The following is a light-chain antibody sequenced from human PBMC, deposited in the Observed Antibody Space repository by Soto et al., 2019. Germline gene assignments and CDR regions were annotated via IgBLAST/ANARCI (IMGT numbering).Light chain of an antibody. Sequence: EIVLTQSPATLSLSPGERATLSCRASQYVSSYLAWYQQKPGQAPRLLIYDASNRATGIPARVSGSGSVTDFTLTISSLVHDDFAVYYCQQRSNWPPVTFGQGTKVDIK. CDR1: QYVSSY. CDR3: QQRSNWPPVT. V-gene: IGKV3-11*01. CDR2: DAS. J-gene: IGKJ1*01.